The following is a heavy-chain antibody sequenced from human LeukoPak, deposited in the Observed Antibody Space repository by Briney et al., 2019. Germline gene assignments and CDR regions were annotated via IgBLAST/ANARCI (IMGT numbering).Heavy chain of an antibody. CDR2: IYTSGST. CDR3: ARLGRGKPTERYMDV. Sequence: SETLSLTCTVSGGSISSGGYYWSWIRQHPGKGLEWIGYIYTSGSTNYNPSLKSRVTISVDTSKNQFSLKLSSVTAADTAVYYCARLGRGKPTERYMDVWGKGTTVTVSS. V-gene: IGHV4-61*08. J-gene: IGHJ6*03. CDR1: GGSISSGGYY. D-gene: IGHD1-1*01.